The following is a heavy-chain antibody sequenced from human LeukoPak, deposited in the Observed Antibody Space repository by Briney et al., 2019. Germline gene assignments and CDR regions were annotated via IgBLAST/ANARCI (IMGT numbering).Heavy chain of an antibody. V-gene: IGHV1-2*02. J-gene: IGHJ5*02. CDR2: INPNSGGT. CDR3: ARDYFRSTPQGWFDP. Sequence: ASVKVSCKASGYTFTGYYMYWVRQAPGQGLEWMGWINPNSGGTNYAQKFQGRVTMTRDTSISTAYMELSRLRSDDTAVYYCARDYFRSTPQGWFDPWGQGTLVTVSS. CDR1: GYTFTGYY. D-gene: IGHD3-10*02.